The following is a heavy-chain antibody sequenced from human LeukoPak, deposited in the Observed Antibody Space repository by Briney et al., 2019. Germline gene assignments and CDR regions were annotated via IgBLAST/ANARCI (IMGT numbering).Heavy chain of an antibody. CDR2: IYPISGGT. D-gene: IGHD7-27*01. J-gene: IGHJ6*04. CDR1: GYTFIGYY. Sequence: ASVRVSCKASGYTFIGYYMHGVRQAPGEGVEWMGWIYPISGGTNYAQKFQGWVTMTRYTSISTAYMELSRLRSDDTAVYHCARGASGPWGPALGMDVWGKGTTVTVSS. CDR3: ARGASGPWGPALGMDV. V-gene: IGHV1-2*04.